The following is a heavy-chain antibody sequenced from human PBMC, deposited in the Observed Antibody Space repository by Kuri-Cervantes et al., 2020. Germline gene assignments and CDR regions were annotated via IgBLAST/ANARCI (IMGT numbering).Heavy chain of an antibody. J-gene: IGHJ6*03. CDR3: AKDLPWFGELLGYYYYYMDV. CDR1: GFTFSSYD. D-gene: IGHD3-10*01. Sequence: GGSLRLSCAASGFTFSSYDMHWVRQATGKGLEWVSAIGTAGDTYYPGSVKGRFTISRDNAKNSLYLQMNSLRAEDTALYYCAKDLPWFGELLGYYYYYMDVWGKGTTVTVSS. CDR2: IGTAGDT. V-gene: IGHV3-13*01.